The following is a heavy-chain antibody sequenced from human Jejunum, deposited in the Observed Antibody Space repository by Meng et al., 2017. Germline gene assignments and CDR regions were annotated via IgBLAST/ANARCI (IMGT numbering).Heavy chain of an antibody. CDR2: IYWDDDK. Sequence: QNTLKESGPTLVKPTQTLTLTCTFSGFSLRTGGVGVGWLRQPPGKALECLALIYWDDDKRYNPSLKNRLTITKDTSKNQVVLTMTNVDPVDTATYYCAHRLAYSSNYNVGWFDPWGQGTLVTVSS. J-gene: IGHJ5*02. D-gene: IGHD6-13*01. CDR1: GFSLRTGGVG. V-gene: IGHV2-5*02. CDR3: AHRLAYSSNYNVGWFDP.